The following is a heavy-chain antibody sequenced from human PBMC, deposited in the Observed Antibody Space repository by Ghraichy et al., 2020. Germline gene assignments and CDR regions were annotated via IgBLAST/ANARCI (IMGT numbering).Heavy chain of an antibody. Sequence: GGSLRLSCAASGFTFSSSVLSWVRQAPGKGLEWVSGISGSGGSTYYPDSVKGRFTLSRDNSKNTLYLQMNSLRVEDTAIYYCAKGIAAGTSAISYYYNGMDVWGQGTTVTVSS. CDR1: GFTFSSSV. CDR3: AKGIAAGTSAISYYYNGMDV. CDR2: ISGSGGST. J-gene: IGHJ6*02. D-gene: IGHD6-13*01. V-gene: IGHV3-23*01.